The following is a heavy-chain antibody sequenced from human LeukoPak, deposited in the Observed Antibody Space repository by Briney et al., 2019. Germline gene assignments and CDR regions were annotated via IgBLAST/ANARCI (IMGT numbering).Heavy chain of an antibody. V-gene: IGHV3-30*18. CDR3: AKDMPPRFGELPSPIDY. D-gene: IGHD3-10*01. Sequence: GGSLRLSCAASGFTFSSYGMHWVRQAPGKGLAWVAVISYDGSNKYYADSVKGRFTISRDNSKNTLYLQMNGLRAEDTAVYYCAKDMPPRFGELPSPIDYWGQGTLVTVSS. CDR2: ISYDGSNK. CDR1: GFTFSSYG. J-gene: IGHJ4*02.